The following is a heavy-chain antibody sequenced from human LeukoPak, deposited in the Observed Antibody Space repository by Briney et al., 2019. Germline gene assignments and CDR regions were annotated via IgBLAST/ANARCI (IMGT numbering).Heavy chain of an antibody. D-gene: IGHD5-24*01. V-gene: IGHV4-61*10. CDR1: GGSISRGSYY. J-gene: IGHJ6*02. CDR3: ARDDSRDGSNYNYYGTDV. Sequence: SETLSLTCTVSGGSISRGSYYWSWIRQPAGKGLEWIGRIYYSGSTNYNPSLKSRLTISVDTSKNQFSLRLSSVTAADTAVYYCARDDSRDGSNYNYYGTDVWGQGTTVTVSS. CDR2: IYYSGST.